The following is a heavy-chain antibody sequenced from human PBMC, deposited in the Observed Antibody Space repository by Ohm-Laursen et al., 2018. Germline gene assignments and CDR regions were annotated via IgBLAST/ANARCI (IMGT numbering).Heavy chain of an antibody. D-gene: IGHD1-26*01. CDR2: ISSSSSYI. V-gene: IGHV3-21*01. J-gene: IGHJ4*02. Sequence: SLRLSCTASGFTFSSYSMNWVRQAPGKGLEWVSSISSSSSYIYYADSVKGRFTISRDNAKNSLYLQMNSLRAEDTAVYYCARAAGSYPYYFDYWGQGTLVTVSP. CDR3: ARAAGSYPYYFDY. CDR1: GFTFSSYS.